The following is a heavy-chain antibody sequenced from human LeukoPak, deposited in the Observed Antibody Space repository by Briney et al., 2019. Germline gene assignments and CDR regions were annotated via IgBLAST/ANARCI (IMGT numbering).Heavy chain of an antibody. CDR3: ARGTTVTTYYYYYYYYMDV. D-gene: IGHD4-17*01. CDR1: GGSLSNYY. CDR2: IYYSGST. Sequence: SETLSLTCTVSGGSLSNYYWSWIRQPPGKGLEWIGYIYYSGSTNYNPSLKSRVTISVDTSKHQFSLKLSSVTAADTAVYYCARGTTVTTYYYYYYYYMDVWGKGTTVTISS. J-gene: IGHJ6*03. V-gene: IGHV4-59*01.